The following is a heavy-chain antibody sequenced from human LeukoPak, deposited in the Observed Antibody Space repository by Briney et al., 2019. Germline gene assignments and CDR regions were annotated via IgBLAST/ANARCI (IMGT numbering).Heavy chain of an antibody. CDR3: ARRYCSGGSCYWFDP. J-gene: IGHJ5*02. CDR1: GGTFSSYA. V-gene: IGHV1-69*01. Sequence: SVKVSCKASGGTFSSYAISWVRQAPGQGLEWMGGIIPIFGTANYAQKFQGRVTITADESTSTAYMELSSLRSEDTAVYYCARRYCSGGSCYWFDPWGQGTLVTVSS. CDR2: IIPIFGTA. D-gene: IGHD2-15*01.